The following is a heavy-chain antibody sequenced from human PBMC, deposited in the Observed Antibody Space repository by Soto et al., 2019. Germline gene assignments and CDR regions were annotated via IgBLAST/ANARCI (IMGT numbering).Heavy chain of an antibody. CDR1: GYTFTGYY. Sequence: ASEKVSCKASGYTFTGYYMHWVRQAPGQGLEWMGWINPNSGGTNYAQKFQGRVTMTRDTSISTAYMELSRLRSDDTAVYYCARNRHIAAQIDYWGQGTLVTVSS. V-gene: IGHV1-2*02. J-gene: IGHJ4*02. CDR2: INPNSGGT. CDR3: ARNRHIAAQIDY. D-gene: IGHD6-13*01.